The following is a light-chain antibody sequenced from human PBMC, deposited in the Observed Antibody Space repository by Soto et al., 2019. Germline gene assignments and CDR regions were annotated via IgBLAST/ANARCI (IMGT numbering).Light chain of an antibody. J-gene: IGKJ1*01. CDR1: QSVTGSF. CDR2: GAS. CDR3: HQYGSSPRT. Sequence: EIVLTQSPGTLSLSPGERATLSCRASQSVTGSFLAWYQQKPGQAPRILIYGASSRATGTPDSFSGSGSGTDFTLTISRLEPEDFAVYYCHQYGSSPRTFGQGTKVEIK. V-gene: IGKV3-20*01.